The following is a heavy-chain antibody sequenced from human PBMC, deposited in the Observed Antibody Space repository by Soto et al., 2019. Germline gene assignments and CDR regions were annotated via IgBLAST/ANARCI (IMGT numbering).Heavy chain of an antibody. Sequence: SETLSLTCTVSGGSISSGGYYWSWIRQHPGKGLEWIGYIYYSGSTYYNPSLKSRVTISVDTSKNQFSLKMSSVTAADTAVYYCARDQEQLEPYYFDYWGQGTLVTVSS. J-gene: IGHJ4*02. D-gene: IGHD6-13*01. V-gene: IGHV4-31*03. CDR3: ARDQEQLEPYYFDY. CDR1: GGSISSGGYY. CDR2: IYYSGST.